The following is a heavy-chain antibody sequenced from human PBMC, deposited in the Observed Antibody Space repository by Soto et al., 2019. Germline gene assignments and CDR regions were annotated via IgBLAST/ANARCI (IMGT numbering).Heavy chain of an antibody. D-gene: IGHD5-12*01. V-gene: IGHV1-8*01. J-gene: IGHJ6*02. CDR2: MNPNSGNT. CDR3: ARNLSRKWLRSDSGGMDV. Sequence: ASVKVSCKVSGYTFTSYDINWVRQATGQGLEWMGWMNPNSGNTGYAQKFQGRVTMTRNTSISTAYMELSSLRSEDTAVYYCARNLSRKWLRSDSGGMDVWGQGTTVTVSS. CDR1: GYTFTSYD.